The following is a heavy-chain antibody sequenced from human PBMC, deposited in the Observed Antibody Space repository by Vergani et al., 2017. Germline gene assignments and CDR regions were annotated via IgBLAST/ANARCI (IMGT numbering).Heavy chain of an antibody. CDR3: AGDTHSWQRADR. V-gene: IGHV4-34*01. Sequence: QVQLQESGPGLVKSSETLSLTCAVYGGSFSGYYWSWIRQPPGKGLEWIGEINHSGSTNYNPSLKSRVTISVDTSKNQFTLKLSSVTAADTAVYYCAGDTHSWQRADRWGQGLLVSVSS. CDR2: INHSGST. CDR1: GGSFSGYY. J-gene: IGHJ5*02. D-gene: IGHD6-13*01.